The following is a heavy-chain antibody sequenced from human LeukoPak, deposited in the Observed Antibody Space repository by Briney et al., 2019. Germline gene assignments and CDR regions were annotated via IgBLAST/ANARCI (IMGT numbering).Heavy chain of an antibody. J-gene: IGHJ4*02. D-gene: IGHD3-22*01. V-gene: IGHV4-59*01. CDR3: ARVPYYHDSSGYYYAYFDY. CDR2: IYYSGST. Sequence: SETLSLTCTVSGGSISTYYWNWIRQPPGKGLELIGFIYYSGSTSYNPSLKSRVTISVDTSTNQFSLKLSSVTAADTAVYYCARVPYYHDSSGYYYAYFDYWGQGTLVTVSS. CDR1: GGSISTYY.